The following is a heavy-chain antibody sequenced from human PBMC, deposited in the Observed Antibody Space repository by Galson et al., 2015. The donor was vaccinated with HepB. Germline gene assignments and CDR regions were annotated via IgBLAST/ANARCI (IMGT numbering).Heavy chain of an antibody. J-gene: IGHJ4*02. CDR1: GFTFSTYA. D-gene: IGHD5-12*01. V-gene: IGHV3-30*04. Sequence: SLRLSCAASGFTFSTYAMHWVRQAPGKGLEWVAVISYDGSNKYYADSVKGRFTISRDNSKNTLYLQMNSLRAEDTAVYYCARDPGHGGYVGLLDYWGQGTLVTVSS. CDR2: ISYDGSNK. CDR3: ARDPGHGGYVGLLDY.